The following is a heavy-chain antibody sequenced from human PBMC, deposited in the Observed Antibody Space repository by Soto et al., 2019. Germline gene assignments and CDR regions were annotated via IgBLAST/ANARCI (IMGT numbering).Heavy chain of an antibody. CDR2: ISYDGSNK. D-gene: IGHD3-10*01. CDR3: AKERDTMVRGVSYMDV. Sequence: GGSLRLSCAASGFTFSSYGMHWVRQAPGKGLEWVAVISYDGSNKYYADSVKGRFTISRDNSKNTLYLQMNSLRAEDTAVYYCAKERDTMVRGVSYMDVWGKGTTVTVSS. V-gene: IGHV3-30*18. J-gene: IGHJ6*03. CDR1: GFTFSSYG.